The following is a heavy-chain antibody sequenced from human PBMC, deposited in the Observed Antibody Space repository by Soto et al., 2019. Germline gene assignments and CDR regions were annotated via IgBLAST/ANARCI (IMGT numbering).Heavy chain of an antibody. CDR2: IKSKTDGGTP. D-gene: IGHD3-22*01. V-gene: IGHV3-15*01. J-gene: IGHJ2*01. CDR3: STSDSYYHNRRYRGYFDV. CDR1: GFIFSNAW. Sequence: LSCAASGFIFSNAWMSWVRQAPGKGLEWVARIKSKTDGGTPDYAAPVKGRFFISRDDSRTTLYLQVNSLRTDDTAVYYCSTSDSYYHNRRYRGYFDVWGRGTLVTVSS.